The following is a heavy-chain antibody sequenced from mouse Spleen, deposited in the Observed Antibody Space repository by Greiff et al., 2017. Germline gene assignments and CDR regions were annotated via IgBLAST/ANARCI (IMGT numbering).Heavy chain of an antibody. J-gene: IGHJ2*01. D-gene: IGHD2-5*01. CDR2: IDPNSGGT. CDR1: GYTFTSYW. CDR3: ARSDSKGEYYFDY. Sequence: ESGPELVKPGASVKLSCKASGYTFTSYWMHWVKQRPGRGLEWIGRIDPNSGGTKYNEKFKSKATLTVDKPSSTAYMQLSSLTSEDSAVYYCARSDSKGEYYFDYWGQGTTLTVSS. V-gene: IGHV1-72*01.